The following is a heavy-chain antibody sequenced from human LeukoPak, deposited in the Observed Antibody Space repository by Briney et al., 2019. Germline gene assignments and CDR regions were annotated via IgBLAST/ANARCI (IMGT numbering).Heavy chain of an antibody. D-gene: IGHD3-10*01. Sequence: GASVKVSCKASGYTFTGYYMHWVRQAPGQGLEWMGWINPNSGGTNYAQKFQGRVTMTRDTSISTAYMELSRLRSDDTAVYFCARDMVRGVTEFDYWGQGTLVTVPS. V-gene: IGHV1-2*02. CDR3: ARDMVRGVTEFDY. CDR2: INPNSGGT. J-gene: IGHJ4*02. CDR1: GYTFTGYY.